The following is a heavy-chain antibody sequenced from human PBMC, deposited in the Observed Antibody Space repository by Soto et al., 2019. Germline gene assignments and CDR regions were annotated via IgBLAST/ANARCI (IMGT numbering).Heavy chain of an antibody. D-gene: IGHD2-21*01. CDR3: ARRGMSKIGCES. J-gene: IGHJ3*01. CDR2: FNPSGDAT. Sequence: ASVKVSCKASGYIFSNYYLHWVRQAPGQGLEWMGVFNPSGDATHYAQNFQGRVTVTRDTSSSTVYMQLSNLTSDDTAVYYCARRGMSKIGCESWGQGTMVTVSS. CDR1: GYIFSNYY. V-gene: IGHV1-46*01.